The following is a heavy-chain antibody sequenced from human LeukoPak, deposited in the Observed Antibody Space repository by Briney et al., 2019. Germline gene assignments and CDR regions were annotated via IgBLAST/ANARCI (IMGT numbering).Heavy chain of an antibody. CDR2: ISYDGSNK. V-gene: IGHV3-30-3*01. D-gene: IGHD3-10*01. J-gene: IGHJ4*02. CDR1: GFTFSSYA. CDR3: AREVGSSGSYYPDY. Sequence: GGSLRLSCAASGFTFSSYAMSWVRQAPGKGLEWVAVISYDGSNKYYADSVKGRFTISRDNSKNTLYLQMNSLRAEDTAVYYCAREVGSSGSYYPDYWGQGTLVTVSS.